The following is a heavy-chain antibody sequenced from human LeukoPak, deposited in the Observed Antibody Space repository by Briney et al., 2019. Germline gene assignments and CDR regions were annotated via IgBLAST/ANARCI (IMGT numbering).Heavy chain of an antibody. CDR2: IYYSGST. CDR1: GGSVSSNSYY. D-gene: IGHD3-22*01. Sequence: PSETLSLTCTVSGGSVSSNSYYWSWIRQPPGKGLEWIGYIYYSGSTNYNPSLKSRVTISVDTSKNQFSLKLSSVTAADTAVYYCARGGAHYYPYYFDYWGQGTLVTVSS. J-gene: IGHJ4*02. V-gene: IGHV4-61*01. CDR3: ARGGAHYYPYYFDY.